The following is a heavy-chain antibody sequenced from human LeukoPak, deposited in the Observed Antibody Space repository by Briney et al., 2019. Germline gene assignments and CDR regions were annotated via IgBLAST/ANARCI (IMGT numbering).Heavy chain of an antibody. CDR1: GGSISSYY. D-gene: IGHD6-13*01. V-gene: IGHV4-59*01. Sequence: SETLSLTCTVSGGSISSYYWSWIRQPPGQGLEWIGYIYYSGSTNYNPSLKSRVTISVDTSKNQFSLKLSSVTAADTAVYYCARGSIAAAGYMDVWGKGTTVTVSS. CDR2: IYYSGST. CDR3: ARGSIAAAGYMDV. J-gene: IGHJ6*03.